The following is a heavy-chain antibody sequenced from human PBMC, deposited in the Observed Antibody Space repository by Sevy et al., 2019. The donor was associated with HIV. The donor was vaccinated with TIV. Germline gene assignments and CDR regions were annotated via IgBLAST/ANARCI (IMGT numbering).Heavy chain of an antibody. J-gene: IGHJ3*01. Sequence: GGSLRLSCAGSGFTFSNYAMHWVRQAPGKGLECVAGLWSHGRTEYYADFAKGRFTISRDNSKNTVYLHMDSLRTDDTAVYYCAKEDDAFDVWGQGTMVTVSS. V-gene: IGHV3-33*03. CDR2: LWSHGRTE. CDR3: AKEDDAFDV. CDR1: GFTFSNYA.